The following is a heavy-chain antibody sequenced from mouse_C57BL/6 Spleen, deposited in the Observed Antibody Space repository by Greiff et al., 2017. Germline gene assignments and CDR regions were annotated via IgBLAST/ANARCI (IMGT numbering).Heavy chain of an antibody. CDR1: GYSITSGYY. CDR2: ISYDGSN. CDR3: ARVYYDYAVYYAMDY. Sequence: EVKLQESGPGLVKPSQSLSLTCSVTGYSITSGYYWNWIRQFPGNKLEWMGYISYDGSNNYNPSLKNRISITRDTSKNQFFLKLNSVTTEDTATYYCARVYYDYAVYYAMDYWGQGTSVTVSS. V-gene: IGHV3-6*01. D-gene: IGHD2-4*01. J-gene: IGHJ4*01.